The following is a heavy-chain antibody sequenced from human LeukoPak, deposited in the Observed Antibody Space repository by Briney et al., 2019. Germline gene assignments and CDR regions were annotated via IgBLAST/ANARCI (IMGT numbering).Heavy chain of an antibody. CDR2: IYPRDGST. D-gene: IGHD2-2*01. V-gene: IGHV1-46*01. CDR3: AKCRSLSPAAAINY. CDR1: GYTFTSNY. Sequence: ASVKVSCKASGYTFTSNYIHWVRQAPGQGLEWMGMIYPRDGSTSYAQKFQGRVTVTRDTSTSTVHMELSGLRSEDTAVYYCAKCRSLSPAAAINYWGQGTLVTASS. J-gene: IGHJ4*02.